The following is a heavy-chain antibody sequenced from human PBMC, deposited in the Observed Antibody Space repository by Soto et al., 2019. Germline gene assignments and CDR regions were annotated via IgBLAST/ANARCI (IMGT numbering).Heavy chain of an antibody. V-gene: IGHV4-31*03. Sequence: QVQLQESGPGLVKPSQTLSLTCTVSGGSINTGGYYWSWIRQHPGKGLEWIGYIYSTGSTYYNPSLKSRVMISVDTSNNQFSLKLSSVTAADTAVYYCARDTAGMDYCDSWGQGILVTVSS. CDR2: IYSTGST. J-gene: IGHJ4*02. D-gene: IGHD5-18*01. CDR3: ARDTAGMDYCDS. CDR1: GGSINTGGYY.